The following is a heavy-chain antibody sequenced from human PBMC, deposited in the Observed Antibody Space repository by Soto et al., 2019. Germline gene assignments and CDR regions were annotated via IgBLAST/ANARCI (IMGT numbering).Heavy chain of an antibody. D-gene: IGHD3-3*02. CDR1: GFTFSGHW. CDR2: IKQDGSER. V-gene: IGHV3-7*03. CDR3: ARSIIVHFCSSLDY. Sequence: PGGSLRLSCATSGFTFSGHWMTWVRQAPGKGLEWVANIKQDGSERNYVDSVKGRFTISRDNTKNTLSLQMNSLRAEDTAVYYCARSIIVHFCSSLDYWGQGSLVTVSS. J-gene: IGHJ4*02.